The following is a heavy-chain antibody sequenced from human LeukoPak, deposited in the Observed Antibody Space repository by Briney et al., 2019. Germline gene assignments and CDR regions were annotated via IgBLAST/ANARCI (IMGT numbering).Heavy chain of an antibody. CDR1: GFTVSSIH. CDR2: TYTGGNS. Sequence: PGGSLRLSFAASGFTVSSIHMVWVRQAPGKGLEWVSVTYTGGNSYYADSVKGRFIISRDISKNTLNLQMNSLRAEDSALYYCARGGRGSAAVVAPRSFDIWGQGTMVTVSS. V-gene: IGHV3-53*01. CDR3: ARGGRGSAAVVAPRSFDI. J-gene: IGHJ3*02. D-gene: IGHD3-22*01.